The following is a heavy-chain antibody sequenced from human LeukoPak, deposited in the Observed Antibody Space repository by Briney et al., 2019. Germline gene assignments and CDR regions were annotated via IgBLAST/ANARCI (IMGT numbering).Heavy chain of an antibody. CDR3: ARVRFSSGYVIDY. V-gene: IGHV4-59*08. CDR1: GRSISRYY. CDR2: IYYSGST. D-gene: IGHD5-18*01. Sequence: SETLSLTCTVSGRSISRYYWSWLRHPPGKGLECIGYIYYSGSTNYNPPLKSRVTIPEATSKKHFSLKLSSRTAADTAVIYFARVRFSSGYVIDYCSQRTLVTVSS. J-gene: IGHJ4*02.